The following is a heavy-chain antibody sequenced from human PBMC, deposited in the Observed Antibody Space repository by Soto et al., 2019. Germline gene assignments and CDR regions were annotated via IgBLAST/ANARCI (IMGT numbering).Heavy chain of an antibody. J-gene: IGHJ4*02. Sequence: VQVVESGGGLVQPGGSLTLSCAVSGLTFSNFYMSWVRQAPGKGLEWVAHIKHDGSEKYYVDSVKGRFTISRDNAKNSLFLQMNSLRAEDTAVYYCARDEGYCSGGRCYTKMDYWGQGTLVTVSS. CDR1: GLTFSNFY. V-gene: IGHV3-7*01. CDR2: IKHDGSEK. CDR3: ARDEGYCSGGRCYTKMDY. D-gene: IGHD2-15*01.